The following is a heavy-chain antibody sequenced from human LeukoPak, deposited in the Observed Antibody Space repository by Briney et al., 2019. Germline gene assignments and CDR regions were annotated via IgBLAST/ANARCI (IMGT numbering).Heavy chain of an antibody. D-gene: IGHD3-3*01. CDR1: GGSISTYY. CDR3: ARHGGSGSFDY. J-gene: IGHJ4*02. Sequence: PSETLSLTCTVSGGSISTYYWSWIRQPPGKGLEWIGYSYYSGTTTPHPSLKSRVTISVDLSKNQFSLRLTSVTAADTAVYYCARHGGSGSFDYWGQGTLVTVSS. CDR2: SYYSGTT. V-gene: IGHV4-59*08.